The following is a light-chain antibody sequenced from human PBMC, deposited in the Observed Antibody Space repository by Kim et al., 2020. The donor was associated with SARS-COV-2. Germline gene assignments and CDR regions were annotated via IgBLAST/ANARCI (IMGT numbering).Light chain of an antibody. CDR2: DVS. Sequence: QSALTQTASVSGSPGQSITISCTGTNSDVGSYHLVSWYQQHPGKAPKFMIYDVSKRPSGVSNRFSGSRSGNTASLTISGLQAEDEADYYCCSYAGSLWVFGGGTKVTVL. CDR3: CSYAGSLWV. V-gene: IGLV2-23*02. CDR1: NSDVGSYHL. J-gene: IGLJ3*02.